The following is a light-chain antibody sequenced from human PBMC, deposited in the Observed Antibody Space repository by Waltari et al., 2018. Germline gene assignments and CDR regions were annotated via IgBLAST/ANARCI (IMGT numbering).Light chain of an antibody. CDR2: EDS. J-gene: IGLJ7*01. Sequence: QSALTQPHSVSAAPGQRVTMYCSGGSSNLGNNYVSWYRQFPGTAPTLLIYEDSERPAGIPGRFSGSKSGTSATLDSTGLQAGDEADYYCGTWDSSLSGAVFGGGTHLTVL. CDR3: GTWDSSLSGAV. V-gene: IGLV1-51*02. CDR1: SSNLGNNY.